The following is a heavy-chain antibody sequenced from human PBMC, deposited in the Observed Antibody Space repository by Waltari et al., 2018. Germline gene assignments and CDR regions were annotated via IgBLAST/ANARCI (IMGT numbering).Heavy chain of an antibody. D-gene: IGHD3-3*02. CDR1: GGSISTRSYY. V-gene: IGHV4-39*07. CDR2: IYFSGST. J-gene: IGHJ6*02. Sequence: QLQLQESGPGLVKPSETLSLTCTVSGGSISTRSYYWGWIRQPPGKGLEWIGSIYFSGSTYSNPSLKSRVTISVDTSKNQFSLKLSSVTAADTAVYYCARYSISFSDYGMDVWGQGTTVTVSS. CDR3: ARYSISFSDYGMDV.